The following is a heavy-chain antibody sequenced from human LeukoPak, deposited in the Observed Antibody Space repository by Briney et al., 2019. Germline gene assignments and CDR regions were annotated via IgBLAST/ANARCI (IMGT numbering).Heavy chain of an antibody. Sequence: ASVKVSCKASGYSFTGYYMHWVRQAPGQGLEWMGWINPYSGDTDYAQKFQDRVTMTRDTSISTAYMELSRLRSDDTAMYYCARSGRGTYYYFDLWGQGTLVTVSS. CDR2: INPYSGDT. CDR1: GYSFTGYY. V-gene: IGHV1-2*02. D-gene: IGHD5-12*01. CDR3: ARSGRGTYYYFDL. J-gene: IGHJ4*02.